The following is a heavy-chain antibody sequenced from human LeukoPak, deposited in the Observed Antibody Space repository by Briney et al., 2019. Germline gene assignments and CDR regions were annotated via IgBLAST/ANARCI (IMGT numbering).Heavy chain of an antibody. D-gene: IGHD4-17*01. V-gene: IGHV4-39*07. Sequence: SETLSLTCTVSGGSISYSSYYWGWIRQPPGKGLEWIGSIYHSGSTYYNPSLKSRVSISVDTSKNQFSLKLNSVTAADTAVYYCARESLGYGDYNWFDPWGQGTLVTVSS. CDR1: GGSISYSSYY. CDR2: IYHSGST. J-gene: IGHJ5*02. CDR3: ARESLGYGDYNWFDP.